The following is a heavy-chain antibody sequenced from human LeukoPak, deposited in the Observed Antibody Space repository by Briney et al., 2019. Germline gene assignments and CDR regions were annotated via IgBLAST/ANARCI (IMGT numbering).Heavy chain of an antibody. CDR3: ARPRSSYDSSASPYNWFDP. CDR2: ISGSGDNT. D-gene: IGHD3-22*01. CDR1: GFTFSSYA. J-gene: IGHJ5*02. Sequence: GGSLRLSCAASGFTFSSYAMSWVRQAPGKGLEWVSAISGSGDNTYYADSVKGRFTISRDNSKNTLYLQMTSLRAEDTAVYYCARPRSSYDSSASPYNWFDPWGQGTLVTVSS. V-gene: IGHV3-23*01.